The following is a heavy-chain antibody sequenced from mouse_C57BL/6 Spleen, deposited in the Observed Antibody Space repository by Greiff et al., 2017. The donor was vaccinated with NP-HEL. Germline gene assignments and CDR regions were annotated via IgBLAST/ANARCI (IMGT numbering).Heavy chain of an antibody. Sequence: QVQLQQSDAELVKPGASVKISCTVSGYTFTDHTIHWMKQRPEQGLEWIGYIYPRDGSTKSNEKFKGKATLTADKSSSTAYMQLSSLTSEDSAVYCCARYGNSYYAMDYWGQGTSVTVSS. D-gene: IGHD2-1*01. V-gene: IGHV1-78*01. CDR2: IYPRDGST. CDR3: ARYGNSYYAMDY. CDR1: GYTFTDHT. J-gene: IGHJ4*01.